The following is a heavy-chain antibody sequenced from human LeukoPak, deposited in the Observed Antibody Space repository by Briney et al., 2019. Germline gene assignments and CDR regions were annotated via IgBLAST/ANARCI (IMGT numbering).Heavy chain of an antibody. CDR1: GFTFSIYA. CDR2: ISVSGGNT. J-gene: IGHJ4*02. CDR3: AKDPLAYCGGDCYRGYYFDY. D-gene: IGHD2-21*02. Sequence: PGGSLRLSCAASGFTFSIYAMRWVRQARGRGRECGSAISVSGGNTYYADSVKGCFTTFRDTSKNTLYLQMNTLRAEDRAVYYCAKDPLAYCGGDCYRGYYFDYWGQGTLVTVSS. V-gene: IGHV3-23*01.